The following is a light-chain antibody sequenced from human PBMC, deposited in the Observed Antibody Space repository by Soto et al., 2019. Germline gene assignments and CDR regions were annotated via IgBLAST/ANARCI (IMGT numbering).Light chain of an antibody. V-gene: IGLV7-46*01. CDR2: DTS. Sequence: QAVMTQEPSLTVSPGGTVTLTCGSSTGAVTSGHYPYWFQQKPGQAPRTLIYDTSDKHSWTPARFSGSLLGGKAALTLSGAQPEDEADYYCLVSYGGARVFGGGTKVTVL. J-gene: IGLJ3*02. CDR3: LVSYGGARV. CDR1: TGAVTSGHY.